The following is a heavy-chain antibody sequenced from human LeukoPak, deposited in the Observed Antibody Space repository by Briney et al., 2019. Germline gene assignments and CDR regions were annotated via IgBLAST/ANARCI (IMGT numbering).Heavy chain of an antibody. J-gene: IGHJ4*02. CDR2: IIPIFGTA. V-gene: IGHV1-69*06. D-gene: IGHD5-18*01. CDR3: ARDRVGYSYGPFDY. CDR1: GGAFSSYA. Sequence: SVKVSCKASGGAFSSYAISWVRQAPGQGLEWMGGIIPIFGTANYAQKFQGRVTITADKSTSTAYMELSSLRSEDTAVYYCARDRVGYSYGPFDYWGQGTLVTVSS.